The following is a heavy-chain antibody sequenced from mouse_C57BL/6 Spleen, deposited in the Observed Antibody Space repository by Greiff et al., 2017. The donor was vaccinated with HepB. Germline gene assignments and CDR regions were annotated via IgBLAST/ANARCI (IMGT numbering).Heavy chain of an antibody. Sequence: QVQLQQSGAELVRPGTSVKMSCKASGYTFTNYWIGWAKQRPGHGLEWIGDIYPGGGYTNYNEKFKGKATLTADKSSSTAYMQFSSLTSEDSAIYYCASGWGNYVGYAMDYWGQVTSVTVSS. CDR3: ASGWGNYVGYAMDY. J-gene: IGHJ4*01. D-gene: IGHD2-1*01. CDR1: GYTFTNYW. CDR2: IYPGGGYT. V-gene: IGHV1-63*01.